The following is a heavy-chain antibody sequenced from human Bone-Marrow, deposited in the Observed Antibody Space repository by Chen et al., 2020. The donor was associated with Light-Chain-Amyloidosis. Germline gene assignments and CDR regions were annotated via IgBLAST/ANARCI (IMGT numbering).Heavy chain of an antibody. CDR1: GFIVSDNY. CDR3: ASTTVTTRHVGAFDI. Sequence: EVQLVETGGGLIQPGGSLRLSCEASGFIVSDNYITWVRQAPGKGLEWVSVIYRGGITYYADSRNTLYLQMNSLRAEDTAIYYCASTTVTTRHVGAFDIWGQGTKVTVSS. J-gene: IGHJ3*02. V-gene: IGHV3-53*02. D-gene: IGHD4-17*01. CDR2: IYRGGIT.